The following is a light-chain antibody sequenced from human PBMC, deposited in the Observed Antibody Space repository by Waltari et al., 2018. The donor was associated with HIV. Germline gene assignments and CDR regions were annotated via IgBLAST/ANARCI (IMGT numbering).Light chain of an antibody. J-gene: IGKJ4*01. Sequence: DIQLPQSPSFPAGSVGDGLTITCRASQCISSSLAWYQQKPGKAPTLLIFDASTLQVGVPSRFSGSGSGTEFTLTVDSLQPEDFATYYCQQLKSYPHTFGGGTRVEI. CDR2: DAS. V-gene: IGKV1-9*01. CDR1: QCISSS. CDR3: QQLKSYPHT.